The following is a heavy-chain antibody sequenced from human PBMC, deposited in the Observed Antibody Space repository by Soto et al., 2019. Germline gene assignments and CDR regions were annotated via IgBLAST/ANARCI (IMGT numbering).Heavy chain of an antibody. CDR1: GYTLTELS. V-gene: IGHV1-24*01. J-gene: IGHJ4*02. Sequence: ASVKVSCKVSGYTLTELSMHWVRQAPGKGLEWMGGFDPEDGETIYAQKFQGRVTMTEDTSTDTAYMELSSLRSEDTAVYYCATLKEMATRPPFDYWGQGTLVTVSS. CDR3: ATLKEMATRPPFDY. CDR2: FDPEDGET. D-gene: IGHD2-15*01.